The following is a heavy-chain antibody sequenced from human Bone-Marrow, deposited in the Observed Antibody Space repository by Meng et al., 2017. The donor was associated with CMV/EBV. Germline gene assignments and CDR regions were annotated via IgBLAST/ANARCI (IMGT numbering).Heavy chain of an antibody. CDR1: GFTFSSYW. CDR3: ARVDTAMGAFDI. Sequence: GESLKISCAASGFTFSSYWMHWVRQAPGKGLVWVSRINSDGSSTSYAGSVKGRFTISRDNAKNTLYLQMNSLRAEDTAVYYCARVDTAMGAFDIWGQGTMVTVSS. CDR2: INSDGSST. D-gene: IGHD5-18*01. V-gene: IGHV3-74*01. J-gene: IGHJ3*02.